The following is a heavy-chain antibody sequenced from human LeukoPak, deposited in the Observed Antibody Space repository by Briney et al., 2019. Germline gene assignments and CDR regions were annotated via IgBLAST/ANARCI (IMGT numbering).Heavy chain of an antibody. CDR3: TTDEGKGAAPFDY. V-gene: IGHV3-15*01. CDR1: GIAFKNAW. CDR2: IRDKTAGGTI. D-gene: IGHD6-6*01. Sequence: GGSLRLSCAVSGIAFKNAWLTWVRQAPGKGLEWVGRIRDKTAGGTIEYAASVKGRFTISRDDSKSTLYLQMNSLKIEDTAMYFCTTDEGKGAAPFDYWGQGTLVTVSS. J-gene: IGHJ4*02.